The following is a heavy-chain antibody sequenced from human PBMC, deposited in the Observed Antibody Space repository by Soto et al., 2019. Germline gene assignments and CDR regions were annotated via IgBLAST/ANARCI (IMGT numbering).Heavy chain of an antibody. CDR3: AKDKMEQWLVGGYFDY. V-gene: IGHV3-23*01. D-gene: IGHD6-19*01. Sequence: GGSLRLSCSASGFTFNRYAMSWVRQAQGKGLEWVSAIIDDGGRAYYADSVKGRFTISRDNFKNTQSLQMNSLRAEDTAVYYCAKDKMEQWLVGGYFDYWGQGTQVTVSS. CDR1: GFTFNRYA. CDR2: IIDDGGRA. J-gene: IGHJ4*02.